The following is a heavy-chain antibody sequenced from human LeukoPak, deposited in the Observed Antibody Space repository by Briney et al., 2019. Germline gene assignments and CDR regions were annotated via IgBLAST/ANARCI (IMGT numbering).Heavy chain of an antibody. Sequence: ASVKVSCKVSGYTLTELSMHWVRQAPGKGLEWMGGFDPEDGETIYAQKFQGRVTMTEDTSTDTACMELSSLRSEDTAVYYCAAKRGFRIAAAIYYYYYYMDVWGKGTTVTVSS. CDR3: AAKRGFRIAAAIYYYYYYMDV. V-gene: IGHV1-24*01. J-gene: IGHJ6*03. D-gene: IGHD6-13*01. CDR1: GYTLTELS. CDR2: FDPEDGET.